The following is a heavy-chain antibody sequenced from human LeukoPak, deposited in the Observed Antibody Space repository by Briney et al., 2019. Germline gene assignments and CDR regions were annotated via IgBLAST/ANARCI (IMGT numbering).Heavy chain of an antibody. D-gene: IGHD5-24*01. J-gene: IGHJ4*02. CDR3: ASRDGYNSDY. CDR1: GFTFSSYS. CDR2: ISSSGSTI. V-gene: IGHV3-48*01. Sequence: GGSLRLSCAASGFTFSSYSMNWVRQAPGKGLEWVSYISSSGSTIYYADSVKGRFTISRDNAKNSLYLQINSLRAEDTAVYYCASRDGYNSDYWGQGTLVTVSS.